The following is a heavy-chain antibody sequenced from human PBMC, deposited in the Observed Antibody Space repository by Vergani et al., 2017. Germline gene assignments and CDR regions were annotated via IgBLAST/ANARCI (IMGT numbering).Heavy chain of an antibody. CDR2: INHSGST. D-gene: IGHD3-10*01. CDR1: GGSFSGYY. J-gene: IGHJ4*02. V-gene: IGHV4-34*01. Sequence: QVQLQQWGAGLLKPSETLSLTCAVYGGSFSGYYWSWIRQPPGQGLEWIGEINHSGSTNYNPSLKSRVTISVDTSKNQFSLKLSSVTAADTAVYYCARRSGDIIPSNTFDYWGQGTLVTVSS. CDR3: ARRSGDIIPSNTFDY.